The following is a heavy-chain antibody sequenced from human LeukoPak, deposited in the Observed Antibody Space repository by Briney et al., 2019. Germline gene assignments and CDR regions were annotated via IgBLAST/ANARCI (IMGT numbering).Heavy chain of an antibody. CDR2: ISGSGGST. J-gene: IGHJ3*02. Sequence: PGGSLRLSCAASGFTFSSYSMSWVRLAPGKGREWVSAISGSGGSTYYADSVKGRFTISRDNSKNTLYLQMNSLRAEDTAVYYCTTDGRKGPVVRGVIIKEDAFDIWGQGTMVTVSS. V-gene: IGHV3-23*01. CDR3: TTDGRKGPVVRGVIIKEDAFDI. D-gene: IGHD3-10*01. CDR1: GFTFSSYS.